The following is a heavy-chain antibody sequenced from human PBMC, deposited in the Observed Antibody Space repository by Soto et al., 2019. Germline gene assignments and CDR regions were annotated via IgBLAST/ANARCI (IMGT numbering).Heavy chain of an antibody. CDR2: IYYTGST. V-gene: IGHV4-39*01. J-gene: IGHJ4*02. CDR3: ARGVRFTAVTGAPFDY. D-gene: IGHD6-19*01. Sequence: PSETLSLTCTVSGASIRSSSFYWGWIRQPPGKGLEWIGYIYYTGSTYYNPSLRSRVTISVDTSKNQFSLNLSSVTAADTAVYFCARGVRFTAVTGAPFDYWGQGTLVTVSS. CDR1: GASIRSSSFY.